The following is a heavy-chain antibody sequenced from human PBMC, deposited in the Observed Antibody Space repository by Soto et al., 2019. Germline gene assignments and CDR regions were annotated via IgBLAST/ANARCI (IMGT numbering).Heavy chain of an antibody. J-gene: IGHJ3*02. CDR3: ARPYYDSSGPQGLDAFDI. V-gene: IGHV1-69*02. D-gene: IGHD3-22*01. Sequence: GASVKVSCKASGGTFSSYTISWVRQAPGQGLEWMGRIIPILGIANYAQKFQGRVTITADKSTSTAYMELSSLRSEDTAVYYCARPYYDSSGPQGLDAFDIWGQGTMVTVSS. CDR1: GGTFSSYT. CDR2: IIPILGIA.